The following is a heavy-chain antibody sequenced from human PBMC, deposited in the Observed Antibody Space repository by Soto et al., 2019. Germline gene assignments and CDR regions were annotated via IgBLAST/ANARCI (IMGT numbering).Heavy chain of an antibody. Sequence: AGAMRRSCAASGFTFSKYGMHWVRQAPGKGLEWAAIIWYDGSNKYYADSVKGRFTISRDNSKTTLYLEMTSLRGEDTAVYYCARWSFLAYWGQRTRVTVSS. V-gene: IGHV3-33*01. CDR3: ARWSFLAY. J-gene: IGHJ4*02. D-gene: IGHD1-26*01. CDR2: IWYDGSNK. CDR1: GFTFSKYG.